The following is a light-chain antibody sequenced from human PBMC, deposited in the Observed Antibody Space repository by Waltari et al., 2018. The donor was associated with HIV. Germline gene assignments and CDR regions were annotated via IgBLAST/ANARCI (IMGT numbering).Light chain of an antibody. J-gene: IGLJ2*01. CDR2: EVT. V-gene: IGLV2-8*01. CDR1: NGDISYYNY. Sequence: QSPLTQSPSASGSPGQSVNISCTGANGDISYYNYVSWYQQHSDRPPKLIIFEVTKRPSGVPDRFSGSKSGNTASLFVSGLQPEDEATYFCSSFAGTHKLFGGGTKLTVL. CDR3: SSFAGTHKL.